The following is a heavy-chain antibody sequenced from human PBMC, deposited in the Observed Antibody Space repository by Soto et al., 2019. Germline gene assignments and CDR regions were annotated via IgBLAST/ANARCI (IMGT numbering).Heavy chain of an antibody. Sequence: EASVKVSCKASGYTFINFDISWVRQAAGQGLEWLGWMNPGSGKTGYASKFQGRVAMTRDASTGTSHLEPSSLTSDDTAVYYCARMASAGTLNWFDPWGQGTLVTVSS. D-gene: IGHD6-13*01. CDR3: ARMASAGTLNWFDP. CDR1: GYTFINFD. J-gene: IGHJ5*02. V-gene: IGHV1-8*02. CDR2: MNPGSGKT.